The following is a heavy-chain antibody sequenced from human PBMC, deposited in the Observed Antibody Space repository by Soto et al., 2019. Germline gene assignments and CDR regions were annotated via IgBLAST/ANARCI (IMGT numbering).Heavy chain of an antibody. CDR1: GYTFNNFV. D-gene: IGHD1-1*01. V-gene: IGHV1-18*01. J-gene: IGHJ4*02. CDR2: ISASNGDT. CDR3: AITTVGVVPTATEIDH. Sequence: QVQLVQSGTEVQKPGASVKVSCKASGYTFNNFVVAWVRQAPGQGLEWMGWISASNGDTNYAQKFQGRVTMTTDTYTKRVNMHLRSLRSDYTAVYLRAITTVGVVPTATEIDHWGQGTRVAVS.